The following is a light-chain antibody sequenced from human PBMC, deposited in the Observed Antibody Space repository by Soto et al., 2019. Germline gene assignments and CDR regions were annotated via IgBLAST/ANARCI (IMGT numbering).Light chain of an antibody. CDR1: QSLVHSDGNTY. CDR3: LQATNGLRT. Sequence: DIGMTQTPLSSPVTLGQSASISCRSSQSLVHSDGNTYLSWLQQRPGQPPRVLLYKISNRYSGVPDRFSGSGAGKDFTLEISRVEAEDSGVYRCLQATNGLRTFGQGTKVEI. V-gene: IGKV2-24*01. J-gene: IGKJ1*01. CDR2: KIS.